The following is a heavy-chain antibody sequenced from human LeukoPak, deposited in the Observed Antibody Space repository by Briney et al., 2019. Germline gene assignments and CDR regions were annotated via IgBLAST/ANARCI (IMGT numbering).Heavy chain of an antibody. J-gene: IGHJ4*02. D-gene: IGHD6-19*01. CDR3: ALLAVASDFDY. CDR2: IGSSGTTR. CDR1: GFPFSVLE. Sequence: GGSLRLSCAVSGFPFSVLEMNWVRQAPGKGLEWVSNIGSSGTTRYYADSVKGRFSISRDNAKNSLYLQMNSLRVEDTGVYYCALLAVASDFDYWGQGALVTVSS. V-gene: IGHV3-48*03.